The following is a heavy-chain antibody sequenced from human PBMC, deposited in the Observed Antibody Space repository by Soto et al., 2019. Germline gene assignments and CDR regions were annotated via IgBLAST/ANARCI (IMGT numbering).Heavy chain of an antibody. D-gene: IGHD6-13*01. CDR2: IYYSVST. J-gene: IGHJ4*02. V-gene: IGHV4-31*03. CDR3: ARCSAAAGDFEY. Sequence: SETLSLTCTVSGGSISSGGYYCSWIRHHPGKGLEWIGHIYYSVSTYYNPSLKSRVTISVDTSKHQFSLKLSSVTAADTAVYYCARCSAAAGDFEYWGQGTMVTVSS. CDR1: GGSISSGGYY.